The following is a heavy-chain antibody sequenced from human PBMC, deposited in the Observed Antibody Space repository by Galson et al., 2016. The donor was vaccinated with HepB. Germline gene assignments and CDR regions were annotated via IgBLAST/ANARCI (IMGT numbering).Heavy chain of an antibody. CDR1: GFTFSSYA. CDR3: AKSMSVSYYYDSSGYSFDY. J-gene: IGHJ4*02. Sequence: SLRLSCAASGFTFSSYAMSWVRQAPEKGLEWVSAISGSGGSTYYADSVKGRFTISRDNSKNTLYLQMNSLRAEDTAVYYCAKSMSVSYYYDSSGYSFDYWGQGTLVTVSS. V-gene: IGHV3-23*01. CDR2: ISGSGGST. D-gene: IGHD3-22*01.